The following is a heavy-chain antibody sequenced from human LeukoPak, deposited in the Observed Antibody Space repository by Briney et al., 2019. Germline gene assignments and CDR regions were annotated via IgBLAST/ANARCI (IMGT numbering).Heavy chain of an antibody. Sequence: SETLSLTSTVSGGSISSIYCSWIRQPPGKGLEWIGYIYYSGSTTYYPTLKSRVTISVDTSKNQFSLKLSSATTADTAVYYCARIGILGGTYYFDYWGQGTLVTVSS. CDR3: ARIGILGGTYYFDY. CDR1: GGSISSIY. CDR2: IYYSGST. J-gene: IGHJ4*02. V-gene: IGHV4-59*01.